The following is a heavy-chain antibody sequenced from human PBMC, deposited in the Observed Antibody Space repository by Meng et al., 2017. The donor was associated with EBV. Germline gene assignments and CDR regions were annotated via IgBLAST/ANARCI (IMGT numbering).Heavy chain of an antibody. J-gene: IGHJ4*02. V-gene: IGHV1-46*01. Sequence: QVQGVQAGVEVKKPGASVNVSCKSSGYTFTSYYINLVRQAPGQGLEWMGIINPSGGSTSYAQKFQGRVTMTRDTSTSTVYMELSSLRSEDTAVYYCARDFCGGDCYLFDYWGQGTLVTVSS. CDR2: INPSGGST. CDR3: ARDFCGGDCYLFDY. CDR1: GYTFTSYY. D-gene: IGHD2-21*01.